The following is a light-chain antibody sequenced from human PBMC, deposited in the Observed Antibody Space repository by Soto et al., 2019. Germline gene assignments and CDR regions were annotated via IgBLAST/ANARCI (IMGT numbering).Light chain of an antibody. CDR3: QQYYGSSST. CDR1: QSVLYSSNNKNY. Sequence: DIVMTQSPDSLAVSLGERATINCKSSQSVLYSSNNKNYLAWYQQKLGQPPKLLIYWASTRESGVPDRFSGSGSGTDFTLTISSLQADDVAVYYCQQYYGSSSTFGQGTRLEIK. J-gene: IGKJ2*01. CDR2: WAS. V-gene: IGKV4-1*01.